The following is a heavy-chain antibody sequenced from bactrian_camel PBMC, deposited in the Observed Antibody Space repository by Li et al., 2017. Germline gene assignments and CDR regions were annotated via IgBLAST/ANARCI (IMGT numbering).Heavy chain of an antibody. V-gene: IGHV3S2*01. D-gene: IGHD2*01. CDR2: FYSDTSNK. CDR3: TPGVY. CDR1: GFRFTMSV. J-gene: IGHJ4*01. Sequence: VQLVESGGGLVQPGGSLRLSCATSGFRFTMSVMSWVRQAPGRGLEWVASFYSDTSNKYYAESVTGRFIISRNNAKNTVFLQLNSLKTEDTAKYYCTPGVYWGQGTQVTVS.